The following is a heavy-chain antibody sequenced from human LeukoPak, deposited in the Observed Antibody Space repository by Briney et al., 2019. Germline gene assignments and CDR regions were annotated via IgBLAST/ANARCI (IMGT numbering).Heavy chain of an antibody. D-gene: IGHD5-18*01. J-gene: IGHJ4*02. V-gene: IGHV3-30*02. CDR3: AKDMEDTAMDLVADFDS. Sequence: PGGSLRLSCEAPGFSFSDFGMHRVRQAPGKGLEWVAYIRYDGTKKNHADSVKGRFTISRDNSKKTLYLQMNSLRGEDTAVYYCAKDMEDTAMDLVADFDSWGQGTLVTVSS. CDR2: IRYDGTKK. CDR1: GFSFSDFG.